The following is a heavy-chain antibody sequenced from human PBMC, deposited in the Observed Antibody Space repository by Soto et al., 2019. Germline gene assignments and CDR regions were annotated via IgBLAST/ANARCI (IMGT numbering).Heavy chain of an antibody. Sequence: QVQLVESGGGVVQPGRSLRLSCEASGFTFSSYGMHWVRQAPGKGLEWVAVIWYDGSNKYYADSVKGRFTISRDNSKNTLYLQMNSLRAEDTAVYYCARDPYGSGSYQDYWGQGTLVTVSS. J-gene: IGHJ4*02. CDR3: ARDPYGSGSYQDY. CDR1: GFTFSSYG. CDR2: IWYDGSNK. V-gene: IGHV3-33*01. D-gene: IGHD3-10*01.